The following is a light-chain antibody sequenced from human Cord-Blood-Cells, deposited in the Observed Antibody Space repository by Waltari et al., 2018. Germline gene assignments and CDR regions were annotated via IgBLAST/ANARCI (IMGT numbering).Light chain of an antibody. CDR3: SSYTSSSTV. Sequence: QSALTPPASVSGSPGQSITISCTGTSRDVGRYNYVAWYQQHPGKAPKLMIYDVSKWPSGVSNRFSGSKSGNTASLTISGLQAEDEADYYCSSYTSSSTVFGGGTKLTVL. V-gene: IGLV2-14*01. CDR1: SRDVGRYNY. CDR2: DVS. J-gene: IGLJ3*02.